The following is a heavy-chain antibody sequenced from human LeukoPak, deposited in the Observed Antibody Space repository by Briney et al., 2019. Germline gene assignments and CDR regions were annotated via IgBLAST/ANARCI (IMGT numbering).Heavy chain of an antibody. CDR2: ISGSGGST. V-gene: IGHV3-23*01. J-gene: IGHJ6*03. Sequence: GGSLRLSCAASGFTFSSYAMSWVRQAPGKGLEWVSAISGSGGSTYYADSVKGRFTISRDNSKNTLYLQMNSLRADDTAVYYCAKRGGLELTYYYYMDVWGKGTTVTVSS. D-gene: IGHD1-7*01. CDR3: AKRGGLELTYYYYMDV. CDR1: GFTFSSYA.